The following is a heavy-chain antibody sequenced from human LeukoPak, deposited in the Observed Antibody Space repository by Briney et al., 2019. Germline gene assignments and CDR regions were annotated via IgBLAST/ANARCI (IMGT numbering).Heavy chain of an antibody. J-gene: IGHJ4*02. Sequence: GGSLRLSCAASGFTFSSFAMSWVRQAPGKGLEWVSGVSGRDGSTYYADSVKGRFTISRDNSKNTLYLQMNSLRAEDTAVYYCARAGNTRFDYWGQGTLVTVSS. CDR1: GFTFSSFA. CDR2: VSGRDGST. D-gene: IGHD2/OR15-2a*01. CDR3: ARAGNTRFDY. V-gene: IGHV3-23*01.